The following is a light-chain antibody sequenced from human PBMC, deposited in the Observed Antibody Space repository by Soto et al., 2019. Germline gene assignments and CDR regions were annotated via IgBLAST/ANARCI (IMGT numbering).Light chain of an antibody. CDR2: GNS. V-gene: IGLV1-40*01. J-gene: IGLJ1*01. CDR1: SCNIGAVSD. CDR3: HSYDRSSIYV. Sequence: QSVLTQPASVSGAPGQTVTISCTGSSCNIGAVSDVHWYQQLPGTAPKLLIYGNSNRPSGVPDRFSGSKSGTSASLAITGLQAEDEADDYCHSYDRSSIYVFGTGTKLTVL.